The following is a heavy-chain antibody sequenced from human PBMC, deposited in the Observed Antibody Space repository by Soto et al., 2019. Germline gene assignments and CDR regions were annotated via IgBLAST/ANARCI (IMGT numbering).Heavy chain of an antibody. D-gene: IGHD1-26*01. CDR2: IYWDDDD. V-gene: IGHV2-5*05. CDR3: AHPGSVGDRYFDY. CDR1: GFSIASSGVG. J-gene: IGHJ4*02. Sequence: QIALRESGPALVKPTQTLTLTCTLSGFSIASSGVGVAWVRRSPGQGLEWLVLIYWDDDDRYGPSLRNRLSISKDTSKNQVALTMTDMAPSDTATYYCAHPGSVGDRYFDYWGQGILVTVSS.